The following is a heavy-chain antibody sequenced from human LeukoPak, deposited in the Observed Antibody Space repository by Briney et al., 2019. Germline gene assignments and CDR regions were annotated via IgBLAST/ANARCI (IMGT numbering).Heavy chain of an antibody. J-gene: IGHJ4*02. CDR3: ARARASGRSGFDY. Sequence: PGGSLRLSCTASGFTFSSYSMNWARQAPGKGLEWVSYISSSSSTIYYADSVKGRFTISRDNAKNSLYLQMNSLRDEDTAVYYCARARASGRSGFDYWGQGTLVTVSS. CDR2: ISSSSSTI. D-gene: IGHD2-15*01. V-gene: IGHV3-48*02. CDR1: GFTFSSYS.